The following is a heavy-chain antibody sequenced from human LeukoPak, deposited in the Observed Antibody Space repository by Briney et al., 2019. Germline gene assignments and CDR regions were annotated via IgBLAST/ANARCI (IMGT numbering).Heavy chain of an antibody. CDR2: VGYDGDFK. D-gene: IGHD3-16*01. J-gene: IGHJ6*02. Sequence: GGSLRLSCEGSGFTFNYYGIHWVRQAPGKGLEWVAIVGYDGDFKYYEDSVRGRFTISRDNSKNTVFLQMQNLRTEDTAVYYCANLIGGQNHFLMDVWGQGTTVIVSS. V-gene: IGHV3-30*02. CDR1: GFTFNYYG. CDR3: ANLIGGQNHFLMDV.